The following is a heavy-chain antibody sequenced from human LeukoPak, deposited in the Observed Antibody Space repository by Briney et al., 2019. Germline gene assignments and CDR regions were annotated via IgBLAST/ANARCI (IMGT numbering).Heavy chain of an antibody. CDR2: IRYDGSNK. V-gene: IGHV3-30*02. J-gene: IGHJ3*02. Sequence: PGGSLRLSCAASGFTFSSYSMHWVRQAPGKGLEWVAFIRYDGSNKYYADSVKGRFTISRDNSKNTLYLQMNSLRAEDTAVYYCATVNVGAEHLDAFDIWGQGTMVTVSS. D-gene: IGHD1-26*01. CDR1: GFTFSSYS. CDR3: ATVNVGAEHLDAFDI.